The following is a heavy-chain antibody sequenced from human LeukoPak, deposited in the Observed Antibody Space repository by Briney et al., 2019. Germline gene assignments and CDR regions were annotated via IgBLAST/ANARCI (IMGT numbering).Heavy chain of an antibody. V-gene: IGHV3-48*04. D-gene: IGHD3-9*01. CDR2: ISSSGSTI. J-gene: IGHJ4*02. Sequence: GGSLRLSCAASGFTFSSYWMHWVRQAPGKGLEWISYISSSGSTIYYADSVKGRFTISRDNAKNSLYLQMNSLRAEDTAIYYCARGGAPYFDWCFDYWGQGTLVTVSS. CDR3: ARGGAPYFDWCFDY. CDR1: GFTFSSYW.